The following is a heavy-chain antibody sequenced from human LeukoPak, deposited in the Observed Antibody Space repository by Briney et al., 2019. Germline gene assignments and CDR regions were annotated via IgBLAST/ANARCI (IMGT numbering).Heavy chain of an antibody. CDR2: IRSKAYGGTT. J-gene: IGHJ3*02. CDR1: GFTFGDYA. V-gene: IGHV3-49*04. CDR3: TTDGVIVGATYDAFDI. Sequence: GGSLRLSCTASGFTFGDYAMSWVRQAPGKGLEWVGFIRSKAYGGTTEYAASVKGRFTISRDDSKGIAYLQMNSLKTEDTAVYYCTTDGVIVGATYDAFDIWGQGTMVTVSS. D-gene: IGHD1-26*01.